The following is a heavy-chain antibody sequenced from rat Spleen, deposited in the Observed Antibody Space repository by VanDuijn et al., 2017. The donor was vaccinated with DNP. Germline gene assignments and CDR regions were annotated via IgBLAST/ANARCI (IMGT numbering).Heavy chain of an antibody. J-gene: IGHJ2*01. CDR2: ISYSGST. D-gene: IGHD1-7*01. Sequence: EVQLQESGPGLVKPSQSLSLTCSVTDYSITSDYWGWLRKFPGNKMEWIGHISYSGSTSYNPSLKSRLSITRDTSKNHFLLHLNSVTTEDTATYYCARWTRYFDYWGQGIMVTVSS. V-gene: IGHV3-1*01. CDR3: ARWTRYFDY. CDR1: DYSITSDY.